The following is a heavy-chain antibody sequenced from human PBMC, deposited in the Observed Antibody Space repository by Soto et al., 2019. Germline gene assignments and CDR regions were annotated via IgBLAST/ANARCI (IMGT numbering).Heavy chain of an antibody. V-gene: IGHV1-46*03. D-gene: IGHD3-10*01. CDR1: GYTFTSYY. CDR3: ARKMVWFGDPTGFVDV. CDR2: INPSGGST. Sequence: GASVKVSCKASGYTFTSYYMHWVRQAPGQGLEWMGIINPSGGSTSYAQKFQGRVTMTRDTSTSTVYMELSSLRSEDTAVYYCARKMVWFGDPTGFVDVWGKGTTVTVSS. J-gene: IGHJ6*04.